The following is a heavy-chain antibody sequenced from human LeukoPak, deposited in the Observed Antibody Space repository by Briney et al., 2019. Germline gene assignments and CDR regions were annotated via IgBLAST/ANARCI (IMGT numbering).Heavy chain of an antibody. J-gene: IGHJ4*02. CDR1: GFTFSSYA. Sequence: PGGSLRLSCAASGFTFSSYAMSWVRQAPGKGLEWVSAISGSGGSTYYADSVKGRFTISRDNSKNSLYLQMNSLRAEDTAVYYCAREPRNYDYVWGSYRFLLGSGPFDYWGQGTLVTVSS. D-gene: IGHD3-16*02. V-gene: IGHV3-23*01. CDR3: AREPRNYDYVWGSYRFLLGSGPFDY. CDR2: ISGSGGST.